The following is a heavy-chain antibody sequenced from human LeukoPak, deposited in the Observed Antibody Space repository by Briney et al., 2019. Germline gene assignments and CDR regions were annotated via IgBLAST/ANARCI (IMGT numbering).Heavy chain of an antibody. V-gene: IGHV3-23*01. CDR1: GFTFSSYA. D-gene: IGHD6-13*01. CDR2: ISGSGGST. J-gene: IGHJ5*02. CDR3: AKDRAGYSSSWSYWFDP. Sequence: GGSLRLSCAASGFTFSSYAMSWVRQAPGKGLEWVSAISGSGGSTYYADSVKGRFTISRDNSKNTLYLQMNSLRAEDTAVYYCAKDRAGYSSSWSYWFDPWGQGTLVTVSS.